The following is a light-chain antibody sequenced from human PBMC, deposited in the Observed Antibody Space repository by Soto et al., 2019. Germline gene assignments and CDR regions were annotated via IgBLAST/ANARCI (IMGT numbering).Light chain of an antibody. Sequence: EIVLTQSPATLPLSPGERATPSCRASQSVSSYLAWYQQKPGQAPRLLIYDASNRATGIPARFSGSGSGTDFTLTISSLEPEDFAVYYCQQRSNWPRTFGQGTKVDIK. V-gene: IGKV3-11*01. J-gene: IGKJ1*01. CDR2: DAS. CDR3: QQRSNWPRT. CDR1: QSVSSY.